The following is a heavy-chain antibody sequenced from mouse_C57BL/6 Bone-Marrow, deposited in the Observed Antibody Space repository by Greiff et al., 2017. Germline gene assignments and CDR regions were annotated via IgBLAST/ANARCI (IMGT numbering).Heavy chain of an antibody. J-gene: IGHJ4*01. V-gene: IGHV1-81*01. CDR2: IYPRSGNT. Sequence: QVHVKQSGAELARPGASVKLSCKASGYTFTSYGISWVKQRSGQGLEWIGEIYPRSGNTYYNEKFKGKATLTADKSSSTAYMELRSLTSEDSAVYFCAGDSNYGDCAMDYWGRGTSVTVSA. CDR1: GYTFTSYG. CDR3: AGDSNYGDCAMDY. D-gene: IGHD2-5*01.